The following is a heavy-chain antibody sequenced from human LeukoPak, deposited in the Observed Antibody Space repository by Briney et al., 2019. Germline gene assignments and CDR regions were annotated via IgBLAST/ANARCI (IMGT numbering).Heavy chain of an antibody. CDR2: IWYVGSNK. CDR3: AKPVDIVATDPGQNWFDP. V-gene: IGHV3-30*02. CDR1: GFTFSSYG. J-gene: IGHJ5*02. D-gene: IGHD5-12*01. Sequence: GGSLRLSCAASGFTFSSYGMHWVRQAPGKGLEWVAFIWYVGSNKYYADSVKGRFTISRDNSKNTLYLQMNSLRAEDTAVYYCAKPVDIVATDPGQNWFDPWGQGTLVTVSS.